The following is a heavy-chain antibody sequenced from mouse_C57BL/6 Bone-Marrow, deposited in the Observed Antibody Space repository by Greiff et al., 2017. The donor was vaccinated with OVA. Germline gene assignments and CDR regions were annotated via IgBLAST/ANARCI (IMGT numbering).Heavy chain of an antibody. CDR2: INPGSGGT. CDR1: GYAFTNYL. CDR3: ARSDGSSPLDY. V-gene: IGHV1-54*01. D-gene: IGHD1-1*01. Sequence: QVQLQQSGAELVRPGTSVKVSCKASGYAFTNYLIEWVKQRPGQGLEWIGVINPGSGGTNYNEKFKGKATLTADKSSSTAYMQLSSLTSEDSAVYFCARSDGSSPLDYWGQGTTLTVSS. J-gene: IGHJ2*01.